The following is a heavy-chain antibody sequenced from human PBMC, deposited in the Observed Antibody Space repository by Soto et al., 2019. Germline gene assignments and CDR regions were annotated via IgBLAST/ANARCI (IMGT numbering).Heavy chain of an antibody. CDR3: ARADGYTGYE. V-gene: IGHV4-59*08. CDR1: GGSIGSFY. D-gene: IGHD5-12*01. CDR2: IYYTGAT. J-gene: IGHJ4*02. Sequence: SETLSLTCTVSGGSIGSFYWSWIRQSPGQGLEWIGYIYYTGATSYNPSLQSRVNIALDTSKNQVSLNLTSVTAIDTAVYYCARADGYTGYEWGQGILVTVSS.